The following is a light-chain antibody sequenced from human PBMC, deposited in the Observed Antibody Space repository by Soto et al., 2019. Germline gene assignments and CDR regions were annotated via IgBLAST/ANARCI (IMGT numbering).Light chain of an antibody. V-gene: IGLV2-8*01. CDR3: SSYTSSSTLVV. CDR1: SSDVGAYNY. CDR2: EVS. J-gene: IGLJ2*01. Sequence: QSALTQPPSASGSPGQSVTISCTGTSSDVGAYNYVSWYRQYPGKAPKLMIYEVSKRPSGVPDRFSGSKSGNTASLTVSGLQAEDEADYYCSSYTSSSTLVVFGGGTKLTVL.